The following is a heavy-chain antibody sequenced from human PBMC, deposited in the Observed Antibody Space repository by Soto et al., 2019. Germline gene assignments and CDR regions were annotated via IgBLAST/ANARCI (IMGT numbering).Heavy chain of an antibody. CDR2: ISTSNGNT. J-gene: IGHJ4*02. CDR3: ARTVAGYFDY. Sequence: AAVKVSCKASCYTFTSSGISWVRQAPGQGPEWIGGISTSNGNTYYAQNLQGRVTMTTDTSTSTAYMELRGLRSDDTAVYYCARTVAGYFDYWGQGTLVTVSS. CDR1: CYTFTSSG. V-gene: IGHV1-18*01. D-gene: IGHD6-19*01.